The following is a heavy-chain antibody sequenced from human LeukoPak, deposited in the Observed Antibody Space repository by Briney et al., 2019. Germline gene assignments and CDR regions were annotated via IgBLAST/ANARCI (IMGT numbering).Heavy chain of an antibody. J-gene: IGHJ6*03. CDR2: IYNSGST. D-gene: IGHD1-14*01. CDR3: ARDRREHYYYYYMDV. Sequence: SETLSLTCTVSGDSVTNYYWSWIRQPPGKGLEWIGYIYNSGSTNYNPSLKSRVTISVDMSKSQFSLKLSSVTAADTGVYYCARDRREHYYYYYMDVWGKGTTVTVSS. CDR1: GDSVTNYY. V-gene: IGHV4-59*02.